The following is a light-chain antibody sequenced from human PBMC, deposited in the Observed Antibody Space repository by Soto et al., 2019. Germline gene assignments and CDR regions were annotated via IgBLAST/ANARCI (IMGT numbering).Light chain of an antibody. V-gene: IGKV3-20*01. CDR1: QSVNSN. Sequence: EIVMTQSPATLSVSPGERATLSCRASQSVNSNLAWYQQKPGQAPRLLIYGASIRATGIPDRFSGSGSGTDFTLTISRLEPEDFAVYYCHQYGSSPRTFGQGTKVEIK. CDR2: GAS. J-gene: IGKJ1*01. CDR3: HQYGSSPRT.